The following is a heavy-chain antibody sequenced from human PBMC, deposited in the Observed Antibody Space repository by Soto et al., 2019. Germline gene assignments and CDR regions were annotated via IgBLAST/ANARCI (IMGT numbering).Heavy chain of an antibody. Sequence: SETLSLTCTVSGGSISTYSWSWSRQPAGKGLQWIGHISPSGSTDYNPSLKSRVTMSLDTSSNQLSLKLSSVTAADTAVYYCVLTATAGYFDLWGRGTLVTVSS. J-gene: IGHJ2*01. CDR1: GGSISTYS. CDR2: ISPSGST. V-gene: IGHV4-4*07. CDR3: VLTATAGYFDL.